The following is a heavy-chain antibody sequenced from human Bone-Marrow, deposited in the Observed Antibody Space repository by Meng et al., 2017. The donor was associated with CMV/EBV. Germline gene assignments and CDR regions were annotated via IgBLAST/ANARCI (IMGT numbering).Heavy chain of an antibody. V-gene: IGHV3-11*04. D-gene: IGHD2-15*01. Sequence: GGSLRLSCGASLSTFGGSDMNWIRQPPGKGLEWFAYISASGITKTYADSVQGRFTVSRDNGKKSLFLEMISLRGDDTAVYYCARERGRSDHDAFDIWGLGTVVTVSS. J-gene: IGHJ3*02. CDR1: LSTFGGSD. CDR3: ARERGRSDHDAFDI. CDR2: ISASGITK.